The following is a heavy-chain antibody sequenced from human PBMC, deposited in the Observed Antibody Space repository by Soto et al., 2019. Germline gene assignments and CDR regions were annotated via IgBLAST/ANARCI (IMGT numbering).Heavy chain of an antibody. Sequence: GGSLRLSCAASGFTFSSYGMHWVRQAPGKGLEWVAVISYDGSNKYYADSVKGRFTISRDNSKNTLYLQMNSLRAEDTAVYYCAKVQGTTVVTPFYYYGMDVWGQGTTVTVSS. CDR2: ISYDGSNK. CDR3: AKVQGTTVVTPFYYYGMDV. J-gene: IGHJ6*02. D-gene: IGHD4-17*01. V-gene: IGHV3-30*18. CDR1: GFTFSSYG.